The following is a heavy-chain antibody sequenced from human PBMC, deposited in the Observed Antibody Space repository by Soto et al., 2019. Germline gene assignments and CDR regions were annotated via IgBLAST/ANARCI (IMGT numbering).Heavy chain of an antibody. V-gene: IGHV4-31*03. Sequence: SETLSLTCTVSGGSISSGGYYWSWIRQHPGKGLEWIGYMYYSGSTYYNPSLKSRVTISRDTSKNQFSLKLSSVTAADTAVYYCARGGYSGYVFIAFDIWGQGTMVTVSS. CDR2: MYYSGST. D-gene: IGHD5-12*01. CDR3: ARGGYSGYVFIAFDI. J-gene: IGHJ3*02. CDR1: GGSISSGGYY.